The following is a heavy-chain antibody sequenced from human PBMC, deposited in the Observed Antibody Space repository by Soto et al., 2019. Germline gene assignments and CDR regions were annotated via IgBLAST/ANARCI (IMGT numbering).Heavy chain of an antibody. CDR2: ISYDGSNK. CDR3: ATYCSGGSCYSW. V-gene: IGHV3-30*03. J-gene: IGHJ4*02. Sequence: GGSLRLSXAASGFTFSSYGMHWVRQAPGKGLEWVAVISYDGSNKYYADSVKGRFTISRDNSKNTLYLQMNSLRAEDTAVYYCATYCSGGSCYSWWGQGTLVTVSS. D-gene: IGHD2-15*01. CDR1: GFTFSSYG.